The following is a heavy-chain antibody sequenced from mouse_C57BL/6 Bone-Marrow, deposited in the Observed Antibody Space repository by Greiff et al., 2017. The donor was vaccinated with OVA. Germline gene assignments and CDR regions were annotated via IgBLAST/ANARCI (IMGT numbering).Heavy chain of an antibody. CDR2: IYPGDGDT. CDR3: ARHEYGDYASYFDY. CDR1: GYAFSSSW. J-gene: IGHJ2*01. D-gene: IGHD2-13*01. V-gene: IGHV1-82*01. Sequence: QVHVKQSGPELVKPGASVKISCKASGYAFSSSWMNWVKQRPGKGLEWIGRIYPGDGDTNYNGKFKGKATLTADKSSSTAYMQLSSQTSEDSAVYFCARHEYGDYASYFDYWGQGTTLTVSS.